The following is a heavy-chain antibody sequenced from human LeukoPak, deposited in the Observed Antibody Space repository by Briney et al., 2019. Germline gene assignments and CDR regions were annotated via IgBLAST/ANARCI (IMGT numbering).Heavy chain of an antibody. D-gene: IGHD6-13*01. Sequence: AGGSLRLSCAASGFTFSDYYMSWVRQAPGKGLEWVSVIYSGGSTYYADSVKGRFTISRDNSKNTLYLQMNSLRAEDTAVYYCARDDSPYSDAFDIWGQGTMVTVSS. J-gene: IGHJ3*02. CDR3: ARDDSPYSDAFDI. V-gene: IGHV3-53*01. CDR1: GFTFSDYY. CDR2: IYSGGST.